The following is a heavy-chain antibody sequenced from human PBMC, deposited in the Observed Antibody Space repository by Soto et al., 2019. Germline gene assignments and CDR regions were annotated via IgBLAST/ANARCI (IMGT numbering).Heavy chain of an antibody. CDR1: GGSINSGGYY. D-gene: IGHD2-21*02. CDR2: ISYSGTT. CDR3: ARQFCGGDCLPPLN. Sequence: QVQLQESGPGLVKPSETLSLTCTLSGGSINSGGYYWTWIRQHPGKGLEWIGYISYSGTTSHNPSLKSRLTISIDTQHQFSLKLSSVTAADTATYYCARQFCGGDCLPPLNLGQGTLVTVSS. J-gene: IGHJ4*02. V-gene: IGHV4-31*03.